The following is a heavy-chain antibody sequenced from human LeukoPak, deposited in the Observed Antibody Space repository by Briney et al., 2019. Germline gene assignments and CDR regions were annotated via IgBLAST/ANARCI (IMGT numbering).Heavy chain of an antibody. D-gene: IGHD6-13*01. Sequence: PSETLSLTCTVSGGSISSGDYYWSWIHQPPGKGLEWIGYIYYSGSTYYNPSLKSRVTISVDTSKNQFSLKLSSVTAADTAVYYCARGDPSIAAAGSFDYWGQGTLVTVSS. CDR2: IYYSGST. CDR1: GGSISSGDYY. V-gene: IGHV4-30-4*08. J-gene: IGHJ4*02. CDR3: ARGDPSIAAAGSFDY.